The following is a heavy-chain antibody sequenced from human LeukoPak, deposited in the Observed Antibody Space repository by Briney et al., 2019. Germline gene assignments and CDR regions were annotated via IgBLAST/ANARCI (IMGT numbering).Heavy chain of an antibody. Sequence: ASVKVSCKASGYTFTSYGINWVRQAPGQGLEWMGWISAYNGNTNYAQNLQGRVTMNTDTSTSTAYMELRSLRSDDTAVYYCARDKLYNWNYFDYWGQGTLVTVSS. CDR3: ARDKLYNWNYFDY. CDR1: GYTFTSYG. CDR2: ISAYNGNT. V-gene: IGHV1-18*01. J-gene: IGHJ4*02. D-gene: IGHD1-20*01.